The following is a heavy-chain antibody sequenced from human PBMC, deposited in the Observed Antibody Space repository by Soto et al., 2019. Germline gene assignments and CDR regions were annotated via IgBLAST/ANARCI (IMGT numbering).Heavy chain of an antibody. CDR1: GFTFSTYW. Sequence: GGSLRLSCAASGFTFSTYWMSWVRQAPGEGLEWVAYINQDGSEQYYVDYVKGRFTISRDNAKNSLYLQIDSLRVEDTAVCYCARDPRYCSDGICYPFCDYWGQGTLVTVSS. D-gene: IGHD2-15*01. V-gene: IGHV3-7*01. J-gene: IGHJ4*02. CDR2: INQDGSEQ. CDR3: ARDPRYCSDGICYPFCDY.